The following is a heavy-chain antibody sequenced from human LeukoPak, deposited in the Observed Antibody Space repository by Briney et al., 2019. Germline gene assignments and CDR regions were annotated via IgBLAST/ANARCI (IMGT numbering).Heavy chain of an antibody. CDR1: GFTFTSFW. CDR2: INEDGSEE. V-gene: IGHV3-7*05. Sequence: SGGSLRLSCAASGFTFTSFWMSWVRQTPGTGLQWLANINEDGSEEYYVDSVEGRFTISRDNAKNSVNLQMNSLRVDDTAVYYCARARSGYFKDYWGQGTLVTVSS. J-gene: IGHJ4*02. CDR3: ARARSGYFKDY. D-gene: IGHD3-22*01.